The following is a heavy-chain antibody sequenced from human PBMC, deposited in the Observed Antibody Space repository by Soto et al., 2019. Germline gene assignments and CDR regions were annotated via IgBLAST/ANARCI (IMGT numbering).Heavy chain of an antibody. CDR3: AKDHGYSGYDYGIDY. CDR1: GFTFSSYG. V-gene: IGHV3-30*18. D-gene: IGHD5-12*01. Sequence: GGSLRLSCAASGFTFSSYGMHWVRQAPGKGLEWVAVISYDGSNKYYADSVKGRFTISRDNSKNTLYLQMNSLRAEDTAVYYCAKDHGYSGYDYGIDYWGQGTLVTVSS. CDR2: ISYDGSNK. J-gene: IGHJ4*02.